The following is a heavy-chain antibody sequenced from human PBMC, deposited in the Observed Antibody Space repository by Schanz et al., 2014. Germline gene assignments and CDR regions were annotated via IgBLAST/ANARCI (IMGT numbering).Heavy chain of an antibody. V-gene: IGHV1-69*02. CDR1: GDTFRSYT. J-gene: IGHJ5*02. CDR2: IIPITGIT. Sequence: QVQLVQSGAEVKKPGSSVKVSCKASGDTFRSYTINWVRHAPGQGLEWMGRIIPITGITNYAQKFQGRVTVTADKSSSTALLEVNSLRSADTDIYYCARGNTIFGVVILGWLDPWGQGTLVTVSS. CDR3: ARGNTIFGVVILGWLDP. D-gene: IGHD3-3*01.